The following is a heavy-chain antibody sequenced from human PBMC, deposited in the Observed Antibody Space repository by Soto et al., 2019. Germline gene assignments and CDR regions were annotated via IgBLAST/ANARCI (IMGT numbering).Heavy chain of an antibody. J-gene: IGHJ4*02. CDR3: ARKNYYDSREFHY. D-gene: IGHD3-22*01. CDR1: GGSISSTSW. Sequence: ETLSLTCAVSGGSISSTSWWSWVRQPPGKGLEWIGEIFHSGSTNYNPSLKSRVTISIDKSKNQFSLKLSSVTAADTAVYYCARKNYYDSREFHYWGQGTLVTVSS. CDR2: IFHSGST. V-gene: IGHV4-4*02.